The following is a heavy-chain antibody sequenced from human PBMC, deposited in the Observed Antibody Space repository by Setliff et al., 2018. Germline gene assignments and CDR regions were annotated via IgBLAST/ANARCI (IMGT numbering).Heavy chain of an antibody. Sequence: PGGSLRLSCAASGFTFSTYRMHWVRQAPGKGLEWVAVIWDDGGNKYHADSVKGRFTISRDNSKNTLYLQMNSLRAEDTAVYYCAREVGEYYGGNHPALGYWGQGTLVTVSS. V-gene: IGHV3-33*08. CDR2: IWDDGGNK. J-gene: IGHJ4*02. CDR3: AREVGEYYGGNHPALGY. D-gene: IGHD4-17*01. CDR1: GFTFSTYR.